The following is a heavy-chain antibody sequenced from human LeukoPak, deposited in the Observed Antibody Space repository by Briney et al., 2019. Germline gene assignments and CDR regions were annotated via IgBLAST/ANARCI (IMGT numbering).Heavy chain of an antibody. CDR3: ARDSVPAAHRGLFDY. J-gene: IGHJ4*02. Sequence: GGSLRLSCAASGFTFSDYYMSWIRQAPGKGLEWVSYISSSSSTIYYADSVKGRFTISRDNAKNSLYLQMNSLRAEDTAVYYCARDSVPAAHRGLFDYWGQGTLVTASS. D-gene: IGHD2-2*01. CDR2: ISSSSSTI. CDR1: GFTFSDYY. V-gene: IGHV3-11*04.